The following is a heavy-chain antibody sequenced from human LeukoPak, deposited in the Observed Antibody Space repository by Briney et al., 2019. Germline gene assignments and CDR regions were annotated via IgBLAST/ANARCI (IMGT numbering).Heavy chain of an antibody. CDR3: ARGSRDSSGRGCRWFDP. CDR1: GYTYTSYY. V-gene: IGHV1-46*01. CDR2: INPSGGGT. Sequence: ASVKVSCKASGYTYTSYYMHWVRQAPGQGLEWMGIINPSGGGTSYAQKFQGRVTMTRDTSTSTVYMELSSLRSEDTAGYYCARGSRDSSGRGCRWFDPWGQGTLVTVSS. D-gene: IGHD3-22*01. J-gene: IGHJ5*02.